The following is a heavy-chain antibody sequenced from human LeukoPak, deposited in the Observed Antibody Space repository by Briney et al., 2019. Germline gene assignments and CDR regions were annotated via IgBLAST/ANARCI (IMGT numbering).Heavy chain of an antibody. CDR2: IKQDGSEK. J-gene: IGHJ6*03. D-gene: IGHD5-24*01. CDR3: ARDTIPYYYYYYMDV. V-gene: IGHV3-7*01. CDR1: GFTFSDYY. Sequence: PGGSLRLSRAASGFTFSDYYMSWVRQAPGKGLEWVANIKQDGSEKYYVDSVKGRFTISRDNAKNSLYLQMNSLRAEDTAVYYCARDTIPYYYYYYMDVWGKGTTVTVSS.